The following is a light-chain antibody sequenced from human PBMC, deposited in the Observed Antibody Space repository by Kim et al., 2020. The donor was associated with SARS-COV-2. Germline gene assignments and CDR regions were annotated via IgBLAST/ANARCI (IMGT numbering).Light chain of an antibody. CDR3: SAWDSSLCAWV. CDR2: RNN. V-gene: IGLV10-54*04. J-gene: IGLJ3*02. Sequence: RQTATLTCTGNSNNVGNQGAAWLQQHQGHPPKLLSYRNNNRPAGISERFSASRSRNTASLTIIGLQVEDEADYYCSAWDSSLCAWVFGGGTQLTVL. CDR1: SNNVGNQG.